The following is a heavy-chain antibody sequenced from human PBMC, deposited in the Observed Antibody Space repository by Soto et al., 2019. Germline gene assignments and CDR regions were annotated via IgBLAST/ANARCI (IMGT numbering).Heavy chain of an antibody. CDR3: ARGGDSYGYDYYYYGMDV. J-gene: IGHJ6*02. CDR1: GGTFSSYA. D-gene: IGHD5-18*01. V-gene: IGHV1-69*13. CDR2: IIPIFGTA. Sequence: GASVKVSCKASGGTFSSYAISWVRQAPGQGLEWMGGIIPIFGTANYAQKFRGRVTITADESTSTAYMELSSLRSEDTAVYYCARGGDSYGYDYYYYGMDVWGQGTTVTVSS.